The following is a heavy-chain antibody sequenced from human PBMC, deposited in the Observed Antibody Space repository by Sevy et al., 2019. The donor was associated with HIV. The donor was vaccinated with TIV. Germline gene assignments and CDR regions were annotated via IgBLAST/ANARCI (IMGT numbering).Heavy chain of an antibody. V-gene: IGHV3-48*02. J-gene: IGHJ4*02. CDR1: GFTFSSYS. CDR3: AYSSSWLFDY. Sequence: GGSLRLSCAASGFTFSSYSMNWVRQAPGKGLEWVSYISSSSSTIYYADSVKGRFTISRYNAKNSLYLQMNSLRDEDTAVYYCAYSSSWLFDYWGQGTLVTVSS. CDR2: ISSSSSTI. D-gene: IGHD6-13*01.